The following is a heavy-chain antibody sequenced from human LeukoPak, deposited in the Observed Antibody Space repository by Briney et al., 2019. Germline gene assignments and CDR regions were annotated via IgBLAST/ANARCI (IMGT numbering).Heavy chain of an antibody. CDR3: AKEGDYYDSSGPVDY. D-gene: IGHD3-22*01. V-gene: IGHV3-23*01. Sequence: GGSLRLSCAASGFTFSSYAMSWVRQAPGKGLEWVSAISGSGGSTYYADSVRGRFTISRDNSKNTLYLQMNSLRAEDTAVYYCAKEGDYYDSSGPVDYWGQGTLVTVSS. J-gene: IGHJ4*02. CDR2: ISGSGGST. CDR1: GFTFSSYA.